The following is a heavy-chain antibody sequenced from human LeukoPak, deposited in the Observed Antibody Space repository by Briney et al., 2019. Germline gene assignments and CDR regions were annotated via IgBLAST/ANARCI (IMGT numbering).Heavy chain of an antibody. D-gene: IGHD3-22*01. CDR3: ARGPYDSSRD. CDR2: INHSGNT. CDR1: GGSFSGYY. V-gene: IGHV4-34*01. J-gene: IGHJ4*02. Sequence: SETLSLTCAVYGGSFSGYYWSWIRQPPGKGLEWIGEINHSGNTNYNPSLKSRVTISVDTSKNQFSQKLSSVTAADTAVYYCARGPYDSSRDWGQGTLVTVSS.